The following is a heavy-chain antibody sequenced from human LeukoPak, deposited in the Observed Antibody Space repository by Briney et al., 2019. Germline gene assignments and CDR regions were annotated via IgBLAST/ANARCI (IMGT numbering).Heavy chain of an antibody. V-gene: IGHV3-30*04. CDR3: ASGILMDV. D-gene: IGHD1-14*01. Sequence: GGSLRLSCAASGFTFNGYAIHWVRQAPGKGLEWVAVISYDGSNKYYADSVKGRFTISRDNSKNTLYLQLNSLRPEDTAVYYCASGILMDVWGQGTTVTVSS. CDR1: GFTFNGYA. J-gene: IGHJ6*02. CDR2: ISYDGSNK.